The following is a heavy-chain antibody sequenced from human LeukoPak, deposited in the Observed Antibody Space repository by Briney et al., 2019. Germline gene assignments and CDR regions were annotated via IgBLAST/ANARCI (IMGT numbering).Heavy chain of an antibody. CDR3: ATRGDGYNLGY. CDR1: GFTFSSYA. D-gene: IGHD5-24*01. CDR2: ISGSGGST. V-gene: IGHV3-23*01. Sequence: SGGSLRLSCAASGFTFSSYAMSWVRQAPGKGLEWVSAISGSGGSTYYADSVKGRFTISRDNSKNTLYLQMNSLRAEDTAVYYCATRGDGYNLGYWGQGTLVTVSS. J-gene: IGHJ4*02.